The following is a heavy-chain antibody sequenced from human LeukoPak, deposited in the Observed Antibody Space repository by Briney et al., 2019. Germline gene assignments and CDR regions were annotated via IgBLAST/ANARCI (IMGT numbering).Heavy chain of an antibody. Sequence: ASVKVSCKASGGTCSSYAISWVRQAPGQGLEWMGGIIPIFGTANYAQKFQGRVTITADESTSTAYMELSSLRSDDTAVYYCARDMMTSNAFNVWGQGTMVTVSS. CDR2: IIPIFGTA. CDR1: GGTCSSYA. D-gene: IGHD3-16*01. V-gene: IGHV1-69*13. CDR3: ARDMMTSNAFNV. J-gene: IGHJ3*01.